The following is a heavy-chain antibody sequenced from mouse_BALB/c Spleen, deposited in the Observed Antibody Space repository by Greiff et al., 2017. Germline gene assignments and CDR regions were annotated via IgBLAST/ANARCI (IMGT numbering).Heavy chain of an antibody. J-gene: IGHJ4*01. D-gene: IGHD2-4*01. CDR3: ARVDYDVRGAMDY. CDR2: ISTYYGDA. CDR1: GYSFTGYF. Sequence: VHLVESGPELVKPGASVKISCKASGYSFTGYFMNWVKQSHAKSLEWIGVISTYYGDASYNQKFKGKATMTVDKSSSTAYMELARLTSEDSAIYYCARVDYDVRGAMDYWGQGTSVTVSS. V-gene: IGHV1-67*01.